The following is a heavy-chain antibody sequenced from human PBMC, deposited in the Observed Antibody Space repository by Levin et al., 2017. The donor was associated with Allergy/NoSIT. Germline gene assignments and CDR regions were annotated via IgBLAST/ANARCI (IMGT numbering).Heavy chain of an antibody. Sequence: GESLKISCAASGFTFSSYSMNWVRQAPGKGLEWVSYISSSSSTIYYADSVKGRFTISRDNAKNSLYLQMNSLRDEDTAVYYCARPGGSYSINYGMDVWGQGTTVTVSS. CDR2: ISSSSSTI. J-gene: IGHJ6*02. CDR3: ARPGGSYSINYGMDV. V-gene: IGHV3-48*02. D-gene: IGHD1-26*01. CDR1: GFTFSSYS.